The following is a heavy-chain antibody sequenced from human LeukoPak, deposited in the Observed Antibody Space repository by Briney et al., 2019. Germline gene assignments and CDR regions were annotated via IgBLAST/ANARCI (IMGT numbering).Heavy chain of an antibody. CDR2: INHSGST. CDR3: ARVFHSWYFDL. CDR1: GGSFSGYY. J-gene: IGHJ2*01. D-gene: IGHD1-26*01. Sequence: SETLSLTCAVYGGSFSGYYWSWIRQPPGKGLEWIGEINHSGSTNYNPSLKSRVTISVDTSKNQFSLKLSSVTAADTAVYYCARVFHSWYFDLWGRGTLVTVSS. V-gene: IGHV4-34*01.